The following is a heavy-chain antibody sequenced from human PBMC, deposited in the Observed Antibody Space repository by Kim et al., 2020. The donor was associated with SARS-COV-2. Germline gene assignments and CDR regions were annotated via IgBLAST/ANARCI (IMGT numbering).Heavy chain of an antibody. V-gene: IGHV3-48*03. CDR2: ISSRGNTK. CDR3: ARTGSGRGNYFDY. D-gene: IGHD2-15*01. CDR1: GFTFSSYE. J-gene: IGHJ4*02. Sequence: GGSLRLSCAASGFTFSSYEMNWVRQAPGKGLDWVSYISSRGNTKYYADSVKGRFTISRDNAKNSVYLQMNSLRAEDTAVYYCARTGSGRGNYFDYWGQSILGTVSS.